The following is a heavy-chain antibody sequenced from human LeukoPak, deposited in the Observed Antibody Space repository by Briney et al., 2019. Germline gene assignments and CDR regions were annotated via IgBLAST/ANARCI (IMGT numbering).Heavy chain of an antibody. V-gene: IGHV3-30*04. CDR3: ARDDFIDRYSPMGV. D-gene: IGHD3-16*02. J-gene: IGHJ6*03. CDR2: ISYDGSNK. CDR1: GFTFSSYA. Sequence: GGSLRLSCAASGFTFSSYAMHWVRQAPGKGLEWVAVISYDGSNKYYADSVKGRFTISRDNSKNTLYLQMNSLRAEDTAVYYCARDDFIDRYSPMGVWGKGTTVTVSS.